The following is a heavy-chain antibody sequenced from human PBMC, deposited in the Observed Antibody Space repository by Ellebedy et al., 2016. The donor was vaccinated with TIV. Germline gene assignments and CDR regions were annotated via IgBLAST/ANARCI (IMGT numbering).Heavy chain of an antibody. CDR3: ARHGGSTPFDP. D-gene: IGHD2-2*01. J-gene: IGHJ5*02. Sequence: MPSETLSLTCTVSGASLIPHYWSWFRQPPGRRPEWIGYIYYRGDTNYNPSLNTRVTISVDTSKNQFSLNLTSVTAADTAVYYCARHGGSTPFDPWGQGILVTVSS. CDR1: GASLIPHY. V-gene: IGHV4-59*08. CDR2: IYYRGDT.